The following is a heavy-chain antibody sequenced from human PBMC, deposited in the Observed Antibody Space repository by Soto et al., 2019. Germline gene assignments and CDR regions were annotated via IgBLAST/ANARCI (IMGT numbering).Heavy chain of an antibody. CDR3: ARHRGMGLVLYYYYGMDV. V-gene: IGHV4-30-4*01. CDR1: GDSISSGDYY. CDR2: IYYSGNT. D-gene: IGHD6-19*01. Sequence: SETLSLTCTVSGDSISSGDYYWSWIRQPPGKGLEWIGCIYYSGNTYYNPSLKRRFSISVDTSKNQFSLKLNSMTAADTAVYYCARHRGMGLVLYYYYGMDVWGQGTTVTVSS. J-gene: IGHJ6*02.